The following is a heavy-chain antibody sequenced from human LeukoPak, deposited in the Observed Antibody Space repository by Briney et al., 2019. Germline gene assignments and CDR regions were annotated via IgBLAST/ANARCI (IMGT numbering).Heavy chain of an antibody. J-gene: IGHJ4*02. CDR2: ISSSSSYI. CDR3: ARDQADIVVVPASFFDY. Sequence: PGGSLRLSCAASGFTFSSYSMNWVRQAPGKGLGWVSSISSSSSYIYYADSVKGRFTISRDNANNSLYLQMNSLRAEDTAVYYCARDQADIVVVPASFFDYWGQGTLVTVSS. D-gene: IGHD2-2*01. CDR1: GFTFSSYS. V-gene: IGHV3-21*01.